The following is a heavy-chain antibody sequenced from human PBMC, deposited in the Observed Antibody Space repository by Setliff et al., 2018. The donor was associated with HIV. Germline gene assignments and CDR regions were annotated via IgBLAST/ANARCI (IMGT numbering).Heavy chain of an antibody. CDR3: AVYDRDIAAAPGYFDY. D-gene: IGHD6-13*01. CDR1: GFSFSSYS. V-gene: IGHV4-39*01. J-gene: IGHJ4*02. Sequence: GSLRLSCGASGFSFSSYSMNWVRQPPGKGLEWIGSIYYSGSTYYNPSLKSRVTISVDTSKNQFSLKLSSVTAADTAVYYCAVYDRDIAAAPGYFDYWGQGTLVTVSS. CDR2: IYYSGST.